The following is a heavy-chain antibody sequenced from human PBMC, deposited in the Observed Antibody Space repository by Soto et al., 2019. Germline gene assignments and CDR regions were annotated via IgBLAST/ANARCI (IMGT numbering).Heavy chain of an antibody. V-gene: IGHV3-9*01. CDR3: AKAPQWAGYWYFEL. D-gene: IGHD1-26*01. CDR1: GFSFEAYA. J-gene: IGHJ2*01. CDR2: LSWNSGNI. Sequence: EVQLVESGGGLEQPGRSLRFSCAASGFSFEAYAMHWVQQVPGKGLEWVSGLSWNSGNIGYADSVQGRFTMSRDNAKNSLYLQMNSLGVEDTALYYCAKAPQWAGYWYFELWGRGTLVTVSS.